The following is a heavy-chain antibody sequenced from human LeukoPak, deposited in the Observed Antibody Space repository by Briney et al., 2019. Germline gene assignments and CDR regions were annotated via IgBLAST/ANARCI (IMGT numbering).Heavy chain of an antibody. V-gene: IGHV3-15*01. CDR3: AKDGDGIQFFDY. CDR2: IKSKTDGGTT. Sequence: GGSLRLSCAASGFTFSNAWMSWVRQAPGKGLEWVGRIKSKTDGGTTDYAAPVEGRFTISRDDSKNTLYLQMNTLRAEDTAVYYCAKDGDGIQFFDYWGQGTLVTVSS. CDR1: GFTFSNAW. J-gene: IGHJ4*02. D-gene: IGHD5-24*01.